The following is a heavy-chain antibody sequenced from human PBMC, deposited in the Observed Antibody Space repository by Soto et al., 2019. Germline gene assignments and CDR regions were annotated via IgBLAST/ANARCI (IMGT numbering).Heavy chain of an antibody. CDR2: IWYDGSNK. V-gene: IGHV3-33*01. CDR1: GFTFSSYG. Sequence: QVQLVESGGGVVQPGRSLRLSCAASGFTFSSYGMHWVRQAPGKGLEWVAVIWYDGSNKYYADSVKGRFTISRDNSKNTLYLQMNSLRAEDMAVYYCARDDYYGSGSYDYWGQGTLVTVSS. CDR3: ARDDYYGSGSYDY. D-gene: IGHD3-10*01. J-gene: IGHJ4*02.